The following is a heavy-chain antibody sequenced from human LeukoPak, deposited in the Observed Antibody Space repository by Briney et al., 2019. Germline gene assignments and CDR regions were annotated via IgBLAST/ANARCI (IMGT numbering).Heavy chain of an antibody. J-gene: IGHJ4*02. CDR3: ARGEGSGSYMSYFDF. CDR1: GRSFSGYY. Sequence: PSETLSLTCAVYGRSFSGYYWSWIRQPPGKRLEWIGEINHSGTTNYSPSLESRVTISQDMSKNQFSLKLSSVTAADTALYYCARGEGSGSYMSYFDFWGQGALVTVSS. V-gene: IGHV4-34*01. D-gene: IGHD3-10*01. CDR2: INHSGTT.